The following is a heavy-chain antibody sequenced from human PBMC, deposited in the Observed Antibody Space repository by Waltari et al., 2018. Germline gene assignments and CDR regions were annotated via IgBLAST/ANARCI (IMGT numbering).Heavy chain of an antibody. CDR2: MNPNSGNT. V-gene: IGHV1-8*01. Sequence: QVQLVQSGAEVKKPGASVKVSCKASGYTFTSYDINWVRQATGQGLEWMGWMNPNSGNTCYAQKFQGRVTMTRNTSISTAYMELSSLRSEDTAVYYCARVPVRAAAGAGTWYFDLWGRGTLVTVSS. CDR1: GYTFTSYD. CDR3: ARVPVRAAAGAGTWYFDL. J-gene: IGHJ2*01. D-gene: IGHD6-13*01.